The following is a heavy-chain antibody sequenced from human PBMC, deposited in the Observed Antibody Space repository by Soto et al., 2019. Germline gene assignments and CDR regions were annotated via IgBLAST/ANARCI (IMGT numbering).Heavy chain of an antibody. J-gene: IGHJ6*02. D-gene: IGHD2-8*01. CDR1: GGSISSGGYY. V-gene: IGHV4-31*03. CDR2: IYYSGST. CDR3: ARDLPNAGYGMDV. Sequence: SETLSLTCTVSGGSISSGGYYWSWIRQHPGKGLEWIGYIYYSGSTYYNPSLKSRVTISVDTSKNQFSLKLSSVTAADTAVYYCARDLPNAGYGMDVWGQGTTVTSP.